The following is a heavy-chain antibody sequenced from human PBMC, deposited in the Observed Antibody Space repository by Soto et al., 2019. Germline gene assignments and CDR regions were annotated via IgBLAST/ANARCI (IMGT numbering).Heavy chain of an antibody. D-gene: IGHD2-21*01. J-gene: IGHJ4*02. Sequence: EVQLLDSGGGLVQPGGSLRLSCAASGFTFSNYAMTWVRQGPGKGLEWVSGIRGSGGRSYYADSVKGRFTISRDNSKGTLYLQMNSLRAEDTAVYYCAKAYFVWSSEQPYYFDYWGQGTLVTVSS. CDR3: AKAYFVWSSEQPYYFDY. CDR1: GFTFSNYA. V-gene: IGHV3-23*01. CDR2: IRGSGGRS.